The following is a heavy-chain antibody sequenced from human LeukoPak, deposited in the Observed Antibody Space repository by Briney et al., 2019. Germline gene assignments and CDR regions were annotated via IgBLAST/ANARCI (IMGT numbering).Heavy chain of an antibody. Sequence: GRSLRLSCASSGFTFSSYGMHWVRQAPGKGLEWVAVIRYDGSNKYYADSQKRRFTISRDNYKNTLYLQMNSLRAEDTVVYYCARGADCDFFDYWGQGTLVTVSS. V-gene: IGHV3-33*01. CDR3: ARGADCDFFDY. CDR1: GFTFSSYG. J-gene: IGHJ4*02. D-gene: IGHD3/OR15-3a*01. CDR2: IRYDGSNK.